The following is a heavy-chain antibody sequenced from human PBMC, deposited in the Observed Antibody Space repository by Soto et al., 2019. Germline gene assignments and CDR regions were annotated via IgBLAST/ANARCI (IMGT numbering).Heavy chain of an antibody. D-gene: IGHD3-10*01. CDR3: ATRYYGSGSGYYYGMDV. CDR1: GFSFTSYW. J-gene: IGHJ6*02. CDR2: IYPGDSDT. V-gene: IGHV5-51*01. Sequence: GESLKISCKGSGFSFTSYWIGRVRQMPGKGLEWMGIIYPGDSDTRYSPSFLGQVSISADKSISTAYLQWSSLKASDTAMYYCATRYYGSGSGYYYGMDVWGQGTTVTVSS.